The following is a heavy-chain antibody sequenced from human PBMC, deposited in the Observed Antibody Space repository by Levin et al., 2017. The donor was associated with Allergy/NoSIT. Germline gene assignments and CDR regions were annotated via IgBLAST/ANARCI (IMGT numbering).Heavy chain of an antibody. CDR3: ATRIAVAGFDY. CDR1: GFSFRDYG. D-gene: IGHD6-19*01. Sequence: GGSLRLSCTASGFSFRDYGMHWVRQAPGKGLEWVAVISYGGSKKYYGDSVKGRITISRDDPKNTVYLQVNSLRPEDTAVYYCATRIAVAGFDYWGQGTLVIDSS. CDR2: ISYGGSKK. V-gene: IGHV3-30-3*01. J-gene: IGHJ4*02.